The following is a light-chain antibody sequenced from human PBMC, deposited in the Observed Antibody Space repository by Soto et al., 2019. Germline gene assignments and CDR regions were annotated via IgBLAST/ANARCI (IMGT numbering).Light chain of an antibody. Sequence: EIVLTQSPATLSLSPGERATLSCRASQSISSSLAWSQQKPAQPPRLLISDASSRASGIPARFSGSGSGTDFTLTISSLEPEDFAVYYCQQRTNLPLTFVVGTKVDIK. J-gene: IGKJ4*01. CDR2: DAS. CDR3: QQRTNLPLT. V-gene: IGKV3-11*01. CDR1: QSISSS.